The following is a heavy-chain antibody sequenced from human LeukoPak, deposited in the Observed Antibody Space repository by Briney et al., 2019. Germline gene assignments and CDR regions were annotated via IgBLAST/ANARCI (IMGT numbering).Heavy chain of an antibody. J-gene: IGHJ4*02. CDR3: ARAATAGTVDY. V-gene: IGHV3-7*01. Sequence: PGGSLRLSCAASGFTFSNYWMSWVRQTPGKGLEWVANINQDGSGEYYVDSVKGRFSISRDNAKNSLFLQMNSLTAEDTAVYYCARAATAGTVDYWGQGTLDTVSS. D-gene: IGHD2-21*02. CDR1: GFTFSNYW. CDR2: INQDGSGE.